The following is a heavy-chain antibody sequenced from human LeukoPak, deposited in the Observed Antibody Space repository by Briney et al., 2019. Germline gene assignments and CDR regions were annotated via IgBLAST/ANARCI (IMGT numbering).Heavy chain of an antibody. Sequence: GGSLRLSCAASGFRFSNYAMNWVRQAPGKGLEWVSYISSSGSTIYYADSVKGRFTISRDNAKNSLYLQMNSLRAEDTAVYYCAELGITMIGGVWGKGTTVTISS. CDR2: ISSSGSTI. CDR1: GFRFSNYA. J-gene: IGHJ6*04. D-gene: IGHD3-10*02. CDR3: AELGITMIGGV. V-gene: IGHV3-48*03.